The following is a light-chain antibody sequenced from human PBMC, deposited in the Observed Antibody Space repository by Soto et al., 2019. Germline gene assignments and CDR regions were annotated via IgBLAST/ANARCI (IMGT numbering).Light chain of an antibody. J-gene: IGKJ4*01. CDR1: QSVSSY. CDR3: QQRSDWPHT. V-gene: IGKV3-11*01. CDR2: DAS. Sequence: EIVLTQSPTALSLSPGERASLSCRASQSVSSYFAWYQQKPGQAPRLLIYDASTRAADIPARFSGSGSGTDFTLTISSLEPEDFAVYYCQQRSDWPHTFVGGTKVEIK.